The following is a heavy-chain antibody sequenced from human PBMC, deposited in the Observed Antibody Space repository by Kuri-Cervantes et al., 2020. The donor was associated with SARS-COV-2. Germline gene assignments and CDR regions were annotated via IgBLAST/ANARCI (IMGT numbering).Heavy chain of an antibody. V-gene: IGHV4-38-2*02. CDR2: IYHSGST. CDR3: ARHRGSEGFFDY. CDR1: GYSISSGYY. D-gene: IGHD3-10*01. Sequence: ESLKISCTVSGYSISSGYYWGWIRQPPGKGLEWIGCIYHSGSTYYNPSLKSRVTVSVDTSKNQFSLKLSSVTAADTAVYYCARHRGSEGFFDYWGQGTLVTVSS. J-gene: IGHJ4*02.